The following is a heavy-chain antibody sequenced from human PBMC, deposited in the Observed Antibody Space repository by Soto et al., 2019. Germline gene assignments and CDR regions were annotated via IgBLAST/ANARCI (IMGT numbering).Heavy chain of an antibody. CDR2: IIPIFGTA. V-gene: IGHV1-69*13. J-gene: IGHJ5*02. CDR1: GGTFSSYA. CDR3: ARLPTVTTRVGWFDP. D-gene: IGHD4-17*01. Sequence: GASVKVSCKASGGTFSSYAISWVRQAPGQGLEWMGGIIPIFGTANYAQKFQGRVTITADESTSTAYMELSSLRSEDTAVYYCARLPTVTTRVGWFDPWGQGTLVTVSS.